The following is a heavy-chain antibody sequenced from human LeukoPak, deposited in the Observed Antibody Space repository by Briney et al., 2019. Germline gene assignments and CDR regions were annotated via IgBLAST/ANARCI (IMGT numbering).Heavy chain of an antibody. V-gene: IGHV3-73*01. J-gene: IGHJ4*02. D-gene: IGHD5-18*01. CDR3: SRHVDTAMDYYFDY. Sequence: GGSLRLSCAASGFTFSGSAMHWVRQASGKGLEWVGRIRSKVNSYATAYSASVKGRFTISRDDSKNTAYLQMNSLKTEDTAVYYCSRHVDTAMDYYFDYWGQGIMVTVSS. CDR1: GFTFSGSA. CDR2: IRSKVNSYAT.